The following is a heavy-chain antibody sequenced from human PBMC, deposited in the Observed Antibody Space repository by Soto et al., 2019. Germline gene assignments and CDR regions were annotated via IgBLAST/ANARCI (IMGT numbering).Heavy chain of an antibody. CDR3: ARGIATGQLDP. CDR1: GYTFTRYT. J-gene: IGHJ5*02. V-gene: IGHV1-3*01. Sequence: ASVKVSCKASGYTFTRYTMNWVRQAPGQRLEWMGWINPDNGNTKSSQKFQDRVIITRDTSASTAYMDLSSLRSEDSAVYYCARGIATGQLDPWGQGTLVTVSS. CDR2: INPDNGNT. D-gene: IGHD2-15*01.